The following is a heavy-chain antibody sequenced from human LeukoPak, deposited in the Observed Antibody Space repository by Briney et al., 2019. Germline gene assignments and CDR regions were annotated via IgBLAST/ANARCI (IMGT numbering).Heavy chain of an antibody. D-gene: IGHD3-3*01. CDR3: ARSRTWYYDFWSGYPPSYYFDY. CDR2: IYYSGST. V-gene: IGHV4-59*01. J-gene: IGHJ4*02. CDR1: GGSISSYY. Sequence: SETLSHTCTVSGGSISSYYWSWIRQPPGKGLEWIGYIYYSGSTNYNPSLKSRVTISVDTSKNQFSLKLSSVTAADTAVYYCARSRTWYYDFWSGYPPSYYFDYWGQGTLVTVSS.